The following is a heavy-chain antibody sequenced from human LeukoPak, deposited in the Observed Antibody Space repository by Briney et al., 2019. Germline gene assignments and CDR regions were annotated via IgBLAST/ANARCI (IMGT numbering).Heavy chain of an antibody. V-gene: IGHV4-59*01. D-gene: IGHD6-19*01. Sequence: PSETLSLTCTVSGGSISGYCWSWIRQPPGQGLEWIGYIHYSGSTNYNPSLKGRVTISLDMSKNQFSLKLNSVTAADTAVYYCAREGQWLPDWFDPWGRGTLVTVSS. CDR2: IHYSGST. CDR1: GGSISGYC. CDR3: AREGQWLPDWFDP. J-gene: IGHJ5*02.